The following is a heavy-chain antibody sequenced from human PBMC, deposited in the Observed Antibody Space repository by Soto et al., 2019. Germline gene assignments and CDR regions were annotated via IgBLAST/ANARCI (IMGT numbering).Heavy chain of an antibody. D-gene: IGHD3-10*01. CDR2: FIPIFVSA. J-gene: IGHJ4*02. CDR3: ARDVSSDTTGFRGYDL. Sequence: QLHLVQSGAEVKKAGSSVKVSCTASGGTVSSYAITWVRQAPGKGLEWMGVFIPIFVSAHYAPKFQGIITITADESTSTAYMELSGLTSEDTAIYYCARDVSSDTTGFRGYDLGGQGPQVTVSS. CDR1: GGTVSSYA. V-gene: IGHV1-69*01.